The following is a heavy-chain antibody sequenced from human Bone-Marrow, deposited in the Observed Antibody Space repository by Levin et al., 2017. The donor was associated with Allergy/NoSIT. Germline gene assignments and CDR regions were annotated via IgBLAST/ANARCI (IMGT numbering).Heavy chain of an antibody. CDR1: GGSISSSSYY. J-gene: IGHJ6*02. V-gene: IGHV4-39*01. D-gene: IGHD2-2*01. CDR3: ARHPRHIVVVPAAMYYYYGMDV. CDR2: IYYSGST. Sequence: SETLSLTCTVSGGSISSSSYYWGWIRQPPGKGLEWIGSIYYSGSTYYNPSLKSRVTISVDTSKNQFSLKLSSVTAADTAVYYCARHPRHIVVVPAAMYYYYGMDVWGQGTTVTVSS.